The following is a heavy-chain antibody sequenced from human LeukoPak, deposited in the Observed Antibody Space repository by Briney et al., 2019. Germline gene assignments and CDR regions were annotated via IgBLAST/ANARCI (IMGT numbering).Heavy chain of an antibody. Sequence: SETLSLTCTVSGVSTSSGSYYWSWIRQPAGKGLEWIGRIYTSGSTNYNPSLKSRVTISVDTSKNQFSLKLSSVTAADTAVYYCARSYYDILTGYDPWGQGTLVTVSS. D-gene: IGHD3-9*01. CDR2: IYTSGST. CDR3: ARSYYDILTGYDP. CDR1: GVSTSSGSYY. V-gene: IGHV4-61*02. J-gene: IGHJ5*02.